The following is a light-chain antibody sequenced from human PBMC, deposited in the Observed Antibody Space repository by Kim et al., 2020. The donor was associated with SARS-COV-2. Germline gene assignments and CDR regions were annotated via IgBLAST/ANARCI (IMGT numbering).Light chain of an antibody. J-gene: IGLJ2*01. V-gene: IGLV3-1*01. CDR3: QAWGSRTVV. CDR1: KLGDKY. Sequence: SYELTQPPSVSVSPGQTASITCSGDKLGDKYAYWYQQKPGQSPVLVIYEDTKRPSGIPERFSASNSENTATLTIGGTQAIDEADYYCQAWGSRTVVFGGGTQLTVL. CDR2: EDT.